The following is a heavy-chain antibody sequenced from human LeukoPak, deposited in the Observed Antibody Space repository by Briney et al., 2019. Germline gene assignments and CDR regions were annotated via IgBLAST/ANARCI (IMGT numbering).Heavy chain of an antibody. CDR3: VKDQAQVYGYFNS. CDR1: GFSVSTST. D-gene: IGHD6-6*01. V-gene: IGHV3-7*01. J-gene: IGHJ4*02. CDR2: MMREGIE. Sequence: GGSLRLSCTASGFSVSTSTMTWVRQAPGKGPQWVANMMREGIEYVDSVKGRFSISRDNSRNSVYIQRNSLRTEDTAVYYCVKDQAQVYGYFNSWGQGTLVTVSS.